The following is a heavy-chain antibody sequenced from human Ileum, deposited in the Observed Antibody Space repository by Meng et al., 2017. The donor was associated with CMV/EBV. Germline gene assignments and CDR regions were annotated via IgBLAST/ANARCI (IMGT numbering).Heavy chain of an antibody. CDR3: ARIFCTTTDCYYDY. D-gene: IGHD2-8*01. CDR2: INPNANAN. Sequence: GESLKFSCAASGFIFSACWMSWVRQAPGEGLEWVANINPNANANYYVDSVKGRFTISRDNAKSSLFLQMASLRAEDTAVYYCARIFCTTTDCYYDYWGRGTLVTVSS. V-gene: IGHV3-7*01. J-gene: IGHJ4*02. CDR1: GFIFSACW.